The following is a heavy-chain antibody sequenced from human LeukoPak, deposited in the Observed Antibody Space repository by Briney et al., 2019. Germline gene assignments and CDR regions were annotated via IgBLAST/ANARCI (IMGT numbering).Heavy chain of an antibody. CDR1: GYTFTSYG. D-gene: IGHD2-2*01. V-gene: IGHV1-18*01. J-gene: IGHJ6*02. CDR2: ISAYNGNT. Sequence: ASVKVSSKASGYTFTSYGISWVRQAPGQGLEWMGWISAYNGNTNYAQKLQGRVTMTTDTSTSTAYMELRSLRSDDTAVYYCASPFRGAPPPGQPDYYYYYGMDVWGQGTTVTVSS. CDR3: ASPFRGAPPPGQPDYYYYYGMDV.